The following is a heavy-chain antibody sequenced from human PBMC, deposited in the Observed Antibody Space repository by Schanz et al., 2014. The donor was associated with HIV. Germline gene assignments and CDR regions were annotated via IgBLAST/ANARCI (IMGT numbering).Heavy chain of an antibody. J-gene: IGHJ4*02. D-gene: IGHD3-9*01. CDR3: AKSSGWLYAHFDY. V-gene: IGHV3-30*18. Sequence: QVQLVESGGDVVQPGRSLRLSCAASGFTFRSYGMHWVRQAPGKGLEWVADISSDGTNKYYADSVKGRFTISRDNSKNTLYLQMISLRVEDTAVYYCAKSSGWLYAHFDYWGQGTLVTVSS. CDR1: GFTFRSYG. CDR2: ISSDGTNK.